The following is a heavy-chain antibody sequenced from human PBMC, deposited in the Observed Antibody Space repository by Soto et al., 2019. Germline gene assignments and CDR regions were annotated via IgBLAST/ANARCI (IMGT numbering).Heavy chain of an antibody. CDR1: GFTFDDYA. CDR3: AKAPSAVAAAYNWFDP. D-gene: IGHD6-19*01. Sequence: SLRLSCAASGFTFDDYAMHWVRQAPGKGLEWVSGITWNSGSIVYADSVKGRFTISRDNAKNSLYLQMNSLRAEDTALYYCAKAPSAVAAAYNWFDPWGQGTLVTVSS. CDR2: ITWNSGSI. V-gene: IGHV3-9*01. J-gene: IGHJ5*02.